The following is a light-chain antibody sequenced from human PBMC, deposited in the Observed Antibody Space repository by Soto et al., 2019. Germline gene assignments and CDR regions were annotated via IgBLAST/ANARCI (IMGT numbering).Light chain of an antibody. V-gene: IGKV3-15*01. CDR1: QSVSSN. CDR2: GAS. J-gene: IGKJ1*01. CDR3: QQYNSWPPT. Sequence: EIVMTQSPATLSVSPGERVTLSCRASQSVSSNLAWYQQKPGQAPRLLISGASTRATGVPARFSGSGSGTEFTLTISSLQSEDFAVYSCQQYNSWPPTFGQWTKVEIK.